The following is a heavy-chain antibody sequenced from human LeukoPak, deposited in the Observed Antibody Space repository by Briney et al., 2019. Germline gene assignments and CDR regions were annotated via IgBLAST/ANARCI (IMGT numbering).Heavy chain of an antibody. J-gene: IGHJ4*02. CDR2: ISAYSGNT. V-gene: IGHV1-18*01. D-gene: IGHD3-22*01. Sequence: PRASVKVSCKASGYTFTSYGISWVRQAPGQGLEWMGWISAYSGNTNYAQKLQGRVTMTTDTTTSTAYMELRSLRSDDTAVYYCARHRYYSDSSGYYRFDYWGQGTLVTVSS. CDR3: ARHRYYSDSSGYYRFDY. CDR1: GYTFTSYG.